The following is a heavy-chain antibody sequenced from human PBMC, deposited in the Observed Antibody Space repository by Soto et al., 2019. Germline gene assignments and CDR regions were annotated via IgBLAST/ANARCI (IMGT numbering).Heavy chain of an antibody. J-gene: IGHJ4*02. Sequence: GASVKVSCKASGYTFSSYDINWVRQATGQGLEWMGWMNPNSGNTGYALKFQGRVTMTRNTSISSAYMELSGLRSEDTAVYYCESVSYCSSISCYESFDYWGQGTQVIVSS. CDR3: ESVSYCSSISCYESFDY. D-gene: IGHD2-2*01. V-gene: IGHV1-8*01. CDR1: GYTFSSYD. CDR2: MNPNSGNT.